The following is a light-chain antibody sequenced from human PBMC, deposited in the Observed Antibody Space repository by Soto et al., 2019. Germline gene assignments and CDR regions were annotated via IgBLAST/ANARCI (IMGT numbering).Light chain of an antibody. CDR3: QEYGSSL. J-gene: IGKJ3*01. CDR1: QSVSSSY. CDR2: GAS. V-gene: IGKV3-20*01. Sequence: EIVLTQSPGTLSLSPGERATLSCRASQSVSSSYLAWYQQKPGQAPRLLIYGASSRATGIPDRFSGSGSGTDLIITIRRVEREDFAVYYCQEYGSSLFGPGTKVDIK.